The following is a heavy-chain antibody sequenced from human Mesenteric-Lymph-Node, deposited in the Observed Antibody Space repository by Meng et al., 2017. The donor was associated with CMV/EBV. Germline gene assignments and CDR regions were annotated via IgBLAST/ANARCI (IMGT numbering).Heavy chain of an antibody. CDR2: IWYDGSNK. Sequence: SGFTFSSYGMHWVRQAPGKGLEWVAVIWYDGSNKYYADSVKGRFTISRDNSKNTLYLQMNSLRAEDTAVYYCAREEGGSSWYFYFDYWGQGTLVTVSS. D-gene: IGHD6-13*01. J-gene: IGHJ4*02. CDR3: AREEGGSSWYFYFDY. V-gene: IGHV3-33*01. CDR1: GFTFSSYG.